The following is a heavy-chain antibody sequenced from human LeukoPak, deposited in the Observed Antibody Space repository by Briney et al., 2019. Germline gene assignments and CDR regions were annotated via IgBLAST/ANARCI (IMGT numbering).Heavy chain of an antibody. V-gene: IGHV3-48*03. J-gene: IGHJ5*02. D-gene: IGHD3-16*01. CDR2: IGISGNTI. CDR1: GFTFSSYE. CDR3: ARRWGGWFDP. Sequence: PGGSLRLSCAASGFTFSSYEMIWVRQAPGKGLEWVSYIGISGNTIYYADSVKGRFTISRDNARISLYLQMNSLRAEDTALYYCARRWGGWFDPWGQGTLVTVSS.